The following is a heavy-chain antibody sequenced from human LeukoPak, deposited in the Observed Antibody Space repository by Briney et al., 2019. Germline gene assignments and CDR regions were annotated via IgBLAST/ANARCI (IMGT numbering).Heavy chain of an antibody. CDR3: ARFNSGSYDYWFDP. V-gene: IGHV4-59*01. CDR1: GVSISSYY. CDR2: IYYSGST. J-gene: IGHJ5*02. D-gene: IGHD1-26*01. Sequence: SETLSLTCTVSGVSISSYYWSWIRQPPGKGLEWIGYIYYSGSTNYNPSLKSRVTISVDTSKNQFSLKLSSVTAADTAVYYCARFNSGSYDYWFDPWGQGTLVTVSS.